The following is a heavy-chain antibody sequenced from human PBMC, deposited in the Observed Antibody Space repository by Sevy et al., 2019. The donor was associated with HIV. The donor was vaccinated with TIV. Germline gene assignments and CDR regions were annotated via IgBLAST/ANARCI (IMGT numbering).Heavy chain of an antibody. J-gene: IGHJ4*02. CDR1: GLTFSSYA. D-gene: IGHD2-15*01. Sequence: GGSLRLSCAASGLTFSSYAMHWVRQAPGKGLEWVAVISHDGSNKYYADSVKGRFTISRDNSKNTLYLQMNSLRAEDTAVYYCARDGDIVVVVGASALFDYWGQGILVTVSS. V-gene: IGHV3-30*04. CDR3: ARDGDIVVVVGASALFDY. CDR2: ISHDGSNK.